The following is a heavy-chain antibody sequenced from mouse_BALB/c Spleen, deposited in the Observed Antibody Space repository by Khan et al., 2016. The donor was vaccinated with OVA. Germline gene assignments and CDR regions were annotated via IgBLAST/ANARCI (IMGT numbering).Heavy chain of an antibody. J-gene: IGHJ4*01. Sequence: VQLKESGPGLVKPSQSLSLTCTVTGYSITSNYAWNWIRQFPGNKLEWMGYISYSGTTSYNPSLQSRISITRDTSKNQFFLQLNSVTTEDTATYYCARGNYYGYAMDYWGQGTSVTVSS. CDR1: GYSITSNYA. CDR3: ARGNYYGYAMDY. CDR2: ISYSGTT. V-gene: IGHV3-2*02. D-gene: IGHD1-1*01.